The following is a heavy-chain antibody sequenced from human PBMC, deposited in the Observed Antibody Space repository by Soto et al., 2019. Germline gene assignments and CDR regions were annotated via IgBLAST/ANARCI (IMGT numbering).Heavy chain of an antibody. J-gene: IGHJ4*02. Sequence: SETLSLTCTVSGGSISSGGYYWSWIRQHPGKGLEWIGYIYYSGSTYYNPSLKSRVTISVDTSKNQFSLKLSSVTAADTAVYYCARQFKELRFLEVFDYWGQGTLVTVSS. CDR1: GGSISSGGYY. V-gene: IGHV4-31*03. D-gene: IGHD3-3*01. CDR2: IYYSGST. CDR3: ARQFKELRFLEVFDY.